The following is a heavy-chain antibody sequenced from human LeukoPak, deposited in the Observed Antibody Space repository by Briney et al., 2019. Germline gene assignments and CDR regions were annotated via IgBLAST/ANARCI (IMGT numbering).Heavy chain of an antibody. CDR3: ARGSRGGGYEAFDF. V-gene: IGHV1-2*06. J-gene: IGHJ4*02. CDR2: INPNTGVT. CDR1: GYSFTVYY. D-gene: IGHD5-12*01. Sequence: ASVKVSCRASGYSFTVYYIHWVRQAPGQGLEWMGRINPNTGVTDYAQKFQGRVTVTRDTSIGTVSMDRRLRSDDTAVYYCARGSRGGGYEAFDFWGQGTQVTVSS.